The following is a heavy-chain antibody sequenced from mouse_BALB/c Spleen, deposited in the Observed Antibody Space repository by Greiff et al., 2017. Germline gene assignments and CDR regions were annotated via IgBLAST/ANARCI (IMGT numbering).Heavy chain of an antibody. Sequence: DVKLQESGPGLVKPSQSLSLTCTVTGYSITSDYAWNWIRQFPGNKLEWMGYISYSGSTSYNPSLKSRISITRDTSKNQFFLQLNSVTTEDTATYYCARGGYHEDYFDYWGQGTTLTVSS. J-gene: IGHJ2*01. V-gene: IGHV3-2*02. D-gene: IGHD2-2*01. CDR1: GYSITSDYA. CDR3: ARGGYHEDYFDY. CDR2: ISYSGST.